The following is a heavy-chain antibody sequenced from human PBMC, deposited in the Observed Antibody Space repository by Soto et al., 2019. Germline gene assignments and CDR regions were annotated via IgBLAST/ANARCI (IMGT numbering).Heavy chain of an antibody. CDR1: GGSISSYY. D-gene: IGHD6-19*01. J-gene: IGHJ3*02. Sequence: QVQLQESGPGLVKPSETLSLTCTVSGGSISSYYWSWIRQPAGKGLEWIGRIYTSGSTNYNPSLKSRVTMPVDTSKNQFSLKLSSVTAADTAVYYCGGQQWPRGAFDIWGQGTMVTVSS. V-gene: IGHV4-4*07. CDR2: IYTSGST. CDR3: GGQQWPRGAFDI.